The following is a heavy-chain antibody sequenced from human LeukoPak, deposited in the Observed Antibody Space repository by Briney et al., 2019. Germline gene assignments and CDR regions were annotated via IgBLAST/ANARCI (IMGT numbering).Heavy chain of an antibody. J-gene: IGHJ4*02. V-gene: IGHV4-31*03. CDR3: ARGRSLKLRRDGYNYYFDY. CDR1: GGSISSGGYY. CDR2: IYYSGST. D-gene: IGHD5-24*01. Sequence: PSETLSLTCTGSGGSISSGGYYWSWIRQHPGKGLEWIGYIYYSGSTYYNPSLKSRVTISVDTSKNQFSLKLSSVTAADTAVYYCARGRSLKLRRDGYNYYFDYWGQGTLVTVSS.